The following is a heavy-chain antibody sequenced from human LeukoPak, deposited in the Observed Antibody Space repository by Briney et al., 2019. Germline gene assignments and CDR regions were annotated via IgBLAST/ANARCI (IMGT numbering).Heavy chain of an antibody. D-gene: IGHD3-16*02. CDR1: GYTFTGYY. Sequence: ASVKVSCKASGYTFTGYYMHWVRQAPGQGLEWMGWINPNSGGTNYAQKFQVRVTMTRDTSISTAYMELSRLRSDDTAVYYIARAQSPITFGGVIASLDYWGQGTLVTVSS. V-gene: IGHV1-2*02. CDR3: ARAQSPITFGGVIASLDY. CDR2: INPNSGGT. J-gene: IGHJ4*02.